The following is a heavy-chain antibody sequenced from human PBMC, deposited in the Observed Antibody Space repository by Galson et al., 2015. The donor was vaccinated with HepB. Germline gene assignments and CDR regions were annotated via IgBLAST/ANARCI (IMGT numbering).Heavy chain of an antibody. V-gene: IGHV3-23*01. CDR2: ISGSGDRT. CDR1: GFTFSRHT. J-gene: IGHJ4*02. CDR3: AKRFADYSSPLDY. Sequence: SLRLSCAASGFTFSRHTMAWVSQAPGKGLEWVSAISGSGDRTHYADSVKGRFTISRDNSKNTLYLQMNTLRAEDTAFFYSAKRFADYSSPLDYWGRGTLVTVSS. D-gene: IGHD4-11*01.